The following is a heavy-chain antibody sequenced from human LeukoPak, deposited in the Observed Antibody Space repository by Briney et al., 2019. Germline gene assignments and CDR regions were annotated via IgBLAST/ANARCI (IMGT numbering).Heavy chain of an antibody. CDR3: ANEGDVGAITS. Sequence: GGSLRLSCAASGFTVSGNYMSWGRQAPGVGLQWVSLIYSGGDTYYADSVKGRFRISRDNSKNTLYLQMNTLRADDTAIYYCANEGDVGAITSWGQGTLVTVSS. J-gene: IGHJ5*02. CDR1: GFTVSGNY. V-gene: IGHV3-66*01. CDR2: IYSGGDT. D-gene: IGHD1-26*01.